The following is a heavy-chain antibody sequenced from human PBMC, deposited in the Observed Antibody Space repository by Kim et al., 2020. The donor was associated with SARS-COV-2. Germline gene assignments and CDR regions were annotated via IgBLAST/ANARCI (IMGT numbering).Heavy chain of an antibody. CDR2: S. V-gene: IGHV4-30-2*04. CDR3: ATSAYSAYAHY. Sequence: SDHNPSMRGRVTISGDTSKNQLSLKMTSVTAADTAVYYCATSAYSAYAHYWGQGLLVTVSS. D-gene: IGHD5-12*01. J-gene: IGHJ4*02.